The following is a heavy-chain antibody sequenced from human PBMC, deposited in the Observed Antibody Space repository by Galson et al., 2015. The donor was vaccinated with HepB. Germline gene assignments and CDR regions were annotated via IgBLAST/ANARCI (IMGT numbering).Heavy chain of an antibody. D-gene: IGHD3-3*01. V-gene: IGHV3-7*01. CDR2: IKQDGTEK. Sequence: SLRLSCAASGFTFSSYWMSWVRQAPGKGLEWVANIKQDGTEKYYMDSVKGRLTISRDNSKNTLYLQMNSLRAEDTAVYYCARDLSYYDFWSGSLDYWGQGTLVTVSS. J-gene: IGHJ4*02. CDR3: ARDLSYYDFWSGSLDY. CDR1: GFTFSSYW.